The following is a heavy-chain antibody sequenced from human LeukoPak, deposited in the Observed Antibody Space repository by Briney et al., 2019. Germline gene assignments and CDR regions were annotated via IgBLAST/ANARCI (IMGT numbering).Heavy chain of an antibody. CDR2: IYSGGST. CDR1: GFTVSSNY. D-gene: IGHD4-23*01. Sequence: GGSLRLSCAASGFTVSSNYMSWVRQAPGKGLERVSVIYSGGSTYYADSVKGRFTISRHNSKNTLYLQMNSLRAEDTAVYYCARDAGGNSGYSLGYWGQGTLVTVSS. CDR3: ARDAGGNSGYSLGY. J-gene: IGHJ4*02. V-gene: IGHV3-53*04.